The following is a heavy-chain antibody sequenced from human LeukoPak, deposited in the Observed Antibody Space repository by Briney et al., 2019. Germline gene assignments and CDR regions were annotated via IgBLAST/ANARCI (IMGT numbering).Heavy chain of an antibody. Sequence: GASVKVSCKASGYTFTGYYMHWVRQAPGQGLEWMGWINPNSGGTNYAQKFQGRVTMTGDTSISTAYMELSRLRSDDTAVYYCARDLRLPKYYFDYWGQGTLVTVSS. J-gene: IGHJ4*02. CDR3: ARDLRLPKYYFDY. CDR2: INPNSGGT. CDR1: GYTFTGYY. V-gene: IGHV1-2*02. D-gene: IGHD4-11*01.